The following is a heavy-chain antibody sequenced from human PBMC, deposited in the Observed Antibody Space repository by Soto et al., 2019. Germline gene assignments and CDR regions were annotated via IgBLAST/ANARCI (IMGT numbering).Heavy chain of an antibody. J-gene: IGHJ5*02. CDR1: GFTFSDYY. Sequence: AGGSLRLSCAASGFTFSDYYMSWIRQAPGKGLEWVSYISSSGSTIYYADSVKGRFTISRDNAKNSLYLQMNSLRAEDTAVYYCARDNWTKLLWSGWFDPWGQGTLVTVSS. CDR3: ARDNWTKLLWSGWFDP. D-gene: IGHD1-20*01. CDR2: ISSSGSTI. V-gene: IGHV3-11*01.